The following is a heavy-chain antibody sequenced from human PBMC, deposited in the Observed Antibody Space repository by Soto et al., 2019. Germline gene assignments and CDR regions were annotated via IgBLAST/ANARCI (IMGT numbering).Heavy chain of an antibody. CDR1: RFTFSDYY. D-gene: IGHD3-10*01. Sequence: PGGSLRLACAASRFTFSDYYMTWIRQAPGKGLEWVSYISSGGSSIYYADSVKGRFTISRDNAKNSLYLQMNSLRAEDTAMYYCASLAIGTIIRGAPDFWGQGTLVTVSS. CDR3: ASLAIGTIIRGAPDF. CDR2: ISSGGSSI. J-gene: IGHJ4*02. V-gene: IGHV3-11*01.